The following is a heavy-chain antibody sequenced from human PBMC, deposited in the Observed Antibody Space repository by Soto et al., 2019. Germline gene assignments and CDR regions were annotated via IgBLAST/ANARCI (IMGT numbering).Heavy chain of an antibody. Sequence: QPGGSLRLSCAASGFTFSSYAMSWVRQAPGKGLEWVSAISGSGGSTYYADSVKGRFTISRDNSKNTLYLQMNSLRAEDTAVYYCAKDLSYYGSAESYYYYGMDVWGQGTTVTVSS. V-gene: IGHV3-23*01. CDR1: GFTFSSYA. CDR3: AKDLSYYGSAESYYYYGMDV. CDR2: ISGSGGST. D-gene: IGHD3-10*01. J-gene: IGHJ6*02.